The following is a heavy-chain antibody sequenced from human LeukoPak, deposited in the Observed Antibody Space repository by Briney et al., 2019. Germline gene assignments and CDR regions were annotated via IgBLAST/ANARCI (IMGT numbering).Heavy chain of an antibody. CDR1: GFTFSSYA. J-gene: IGHJ6*03. Sequence: PGGSLRLSCAASGFTFSSYAMTWVRQAPGKGLEWVSSISYTGVIKYSADSLQGRFTISRDNAKKTLYLQLDSLTAEDTALYYCATTSRQTLDYYYMDVWRKGTPVTVSS. V-gene: IGHV3-23*01. CDR3: ATTSRQTLDYYYMDV. CDR2: ISYTGVIK.